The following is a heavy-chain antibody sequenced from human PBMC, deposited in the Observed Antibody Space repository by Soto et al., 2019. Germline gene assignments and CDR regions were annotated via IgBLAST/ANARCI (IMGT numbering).Heavy chain of an antibody. V-gene: IGHV3-74*01. CDR1: GFTFSSYW. CDR2: INSDRSST. Sequence: LRLSCAASGFTFSSYWMHWVRQAPGNGLVWVSRINSDRSSTSYADSVKGRFTISRDNAKNTLYLQMNSLRAEDTAVYYCASRGYSSSWYEKPVGIWRQRTMVTVSS. CDR3: ASRGYSSSWYEKPVGI. D-gene: IGHD6-13*01. J-gene: IGHJ3*02.